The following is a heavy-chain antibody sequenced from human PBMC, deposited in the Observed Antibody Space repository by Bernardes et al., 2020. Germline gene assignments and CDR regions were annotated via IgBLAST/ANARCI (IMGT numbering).Heavy chain of an antibody. CDR1: GDSVSSHSAA. CDR2: TYYRSKWYN. J-gene: IGHJ4*02. Sequence: TLPLPCAISGDSVSSHSAAWNLIMQSPSRGLAWLGRTYYRSKWYNDYAISVKSRITINPDTSKNQLSLQLNSVTPEDTAVYYCARDTARLLDYWGQGTLVTVSS. D-gene: IGHD2-21*02. CDR3: ARDTARLLDY. V-gene: IGHV6-1*01.